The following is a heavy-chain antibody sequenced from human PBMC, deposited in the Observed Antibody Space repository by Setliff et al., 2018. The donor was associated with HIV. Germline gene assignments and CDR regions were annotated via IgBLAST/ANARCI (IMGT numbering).Heavy chain of an antibody. CDR1: GFTFSSYE. CDR3: ARVSIAVQDPAPAFDI. V-gene: IGHV3-48*03. D-gene: IGHD6-19*01. CDR2: ISSSVSTI. Sequence: GGSLRLSCAASGFTFSSYEMNWVRQAPGKVLEWVSYISSSVSTIYYADSVKGRFTISRDNAKNSLYLQMNSLRAEDTAVYYRARVSIAVQDPAPAFDIWGQGTMVTVSS. J-gene: IGHJ3*02.